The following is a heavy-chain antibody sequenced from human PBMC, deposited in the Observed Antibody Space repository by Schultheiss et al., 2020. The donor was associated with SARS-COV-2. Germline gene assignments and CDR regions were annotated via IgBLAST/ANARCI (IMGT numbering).Heavy chain of an antibody. V-gene: IGHV3-53*01. CDR1: EFTVSGDS. D-gene: IGHD1-26*01. J-gene: IGHJ3*02. CDR2: IYVGGVT. CDR3: ARNRGAGNTDAFDI. Sequence: GGSLRLSCVASEFTVSGDSMTWVRQAPGTGLEWVAMIYVGGVTNYAEFAKGRFSISRDTSRNTLYLQMNSLRDDDTAMYFCARNRGAGNTDAFDIWGRGTMVTVSS.